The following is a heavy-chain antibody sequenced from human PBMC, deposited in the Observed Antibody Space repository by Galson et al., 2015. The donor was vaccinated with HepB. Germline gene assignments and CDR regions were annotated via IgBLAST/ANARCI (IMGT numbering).Heavy chain of an antibody. D-gene: IGHD3-3*01. CDR2: ISAYNGNT. V-gene: IGHV1-18*04. J-gene: IGHJ6*02. CDR3: ARDATIFGVDYYYYGMDV. Sequence: SVKVSCKASGYTFTSYGISWVRQAPGQGLEWMGWISAYNGNTNYAQKLQGRVTMTTDTSTSTAYMELRSLRSDDTAVYYCARDATIFGVDYYYYGMDVWGQGTTVTVSS. CDR1: GYTFTSYG.